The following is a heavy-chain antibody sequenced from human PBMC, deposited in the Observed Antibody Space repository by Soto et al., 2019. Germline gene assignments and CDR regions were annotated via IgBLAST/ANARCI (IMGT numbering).Heavy chain of an antibody. Sequence: ASVKVSCKASGYTFTSYGITWVRHAPGQGLEWMGWISAYTGDTNYAQKLQGRVTMTTDTSTSTAYMELRSLRSDDTAVYYCARDMRYYDGSGFVEYWGQGTPVTVYS. J-gene: IGHJ4*02. V-gene: IGHV1-18*01. CDR2: ISAYTGDT. CDR3: ARDMRYYDGSGFVEY. CDR1: GYTFTSYG. D-gene: IGHD3-22*01.